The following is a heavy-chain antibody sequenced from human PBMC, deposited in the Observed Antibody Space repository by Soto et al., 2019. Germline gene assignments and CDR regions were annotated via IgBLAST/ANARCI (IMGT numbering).Heavy chain of an antibody. CDR1: GFTFSSYA. D-gene: IGHD4-17*01. CDR3: AKFLNPTTVTTFSRVRKYYFDY. CDR2: ISGSGGST. V-gene: IGHV3-23*01. Sequence: HPGGSLRLSCAASGFTFSSYAMSWVRQAPGKGLEWVSAISGSGGSTYYADSVKGRFTISRDNSKKTLYLQMNSLRAEDTAVYYCAKFLNPTTVTTFSRVRKYYFDYWGQGTLVTVSS. J-gene: IGHJ4*02.